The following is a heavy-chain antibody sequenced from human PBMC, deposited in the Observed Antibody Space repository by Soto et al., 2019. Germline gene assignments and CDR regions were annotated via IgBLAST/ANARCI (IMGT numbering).Heavy chain of an antibody. CDR1: GFTFTSSA. CDR2: IVVGSGNT. CDR3: AAGERYSSSRYVYYYYYGMVV. D-gene: IGHD6-13*01. V-gene: IGHV1-58*02. Sequence: QMQLVQSGPEVKKPGTSVKVSCKASGFTFTSSAMQWVRQARGQRLEWIGWIVVGSGNTNYAQKFQERVTITRDMSTSTAYMELSSLRSEDTAVYYCAAGERYSSSRYVYYYYYGMVVWGQGTTVTVSS. J-gene: IGHJ6*02.